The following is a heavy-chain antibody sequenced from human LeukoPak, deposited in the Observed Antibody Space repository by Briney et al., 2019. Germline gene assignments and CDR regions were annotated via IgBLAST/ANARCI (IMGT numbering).Heavy chain of an antibody. V-gene: IGHV3-23*01. CDR2: VSGSGGNT. J-gene: IGHJ4*02. CDR1: GFIFSDYG. D-gene: IGHD6-13*01. Sequence: PGGSLRLSCAASGFIFSDYGMSWVRQAPGKGLEWVSAVSGSGGNTFYADSVKGRFTISRDNSKNTLYLQMNSLRAEDTAVYYCAKDMAGYSSSWDTPRYFDYWGQGTLVTVSS. CDR3: AKDMAGYSSSWDTPRYFDY.